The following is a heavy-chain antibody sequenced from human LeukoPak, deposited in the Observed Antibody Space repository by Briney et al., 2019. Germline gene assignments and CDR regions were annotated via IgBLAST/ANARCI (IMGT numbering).Heavy chain of an antibody. CDR1: GFTVSSNS. V-gene: IGHV3-53*05. CDR2: IYSGGST. CDR3: AKDYWGAAAGTDYYYYYMDV. J-gene: IGHJ6*03. D-gene: IGHD6-13*01. Sequence: PGGSLRLSCTVSGFTVSSNSMSWVRQAPGKGLEWVSVIYSGGSTYYADSVKGRFTISRDNSKNTLYLQMNSLRAEDTAVYYCAKDYWGAAAGTDYYYYYMDVWGKGTTVTISS.